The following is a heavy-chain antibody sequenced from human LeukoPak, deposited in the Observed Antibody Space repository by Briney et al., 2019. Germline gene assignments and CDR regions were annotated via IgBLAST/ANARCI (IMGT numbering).Heavy chain of an antibody. D-gene: IGHD6-13*01. CDR1: GFTFSSYS. J-gene: IGHJ4*02. CDR3: ARDRGSIAAAGLGY. Sequence: GGSLRLSCAASGFTFSSYSMNWVRQAPGKGLEWVSSISSSSSYIYYADSVEGRFTISRDNAKNSLYLQMNSLRAEDTAVYYCARDRGSIAAAGLGYWGQGTLVTVSS. CDR2: ISSSSSYI. V-gene: IGHV3-21*01.